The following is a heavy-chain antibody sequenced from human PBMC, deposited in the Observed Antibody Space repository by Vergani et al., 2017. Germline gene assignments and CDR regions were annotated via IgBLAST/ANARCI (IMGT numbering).Heavy chain of an antibody. CDR2: IYYSGST. CDR1: GGSISSGDYY. V-gene: IGHV4-30-4*08. J-gene: IGHJ6*02. CDR3: ARVEVVRGVSYYYHYYGMDV. Sequence: QVQLQESGPGLVKPSQTLSLTCTVSGGSISSGDYYWSWIRQPPGKGLEWIGYIYYSGSTYSKPSLKSRVTISVDTSKNQFSLKLSSVTAADTAVYYCARVEVVRGVSYYYHYYGMDVWGQGTTVTVSS. D-gene: IGHD3-10*01.